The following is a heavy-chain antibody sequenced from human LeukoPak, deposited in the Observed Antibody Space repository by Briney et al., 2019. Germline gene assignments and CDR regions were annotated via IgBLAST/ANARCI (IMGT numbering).Heavy chain of an antibody. CDR2: ISYEGSNQ. CDR3: AKDVRFLEWSLDS. J-gene: IGHJ4*02. V-gene: IGHV3-30*18. D-gene: IGHD3-3*01. CDR1: GFTFSSYG. Sequence: PAGSQRLSCAASGFTFSSYGMHWVRQAPGRGLEWMAFISYEGSNQYYAESVKGRFSISRDNSKNTMYLQMNSLKTEDTGVYHCAKDVRFLEWSLDSWGQGTQVIVSS.